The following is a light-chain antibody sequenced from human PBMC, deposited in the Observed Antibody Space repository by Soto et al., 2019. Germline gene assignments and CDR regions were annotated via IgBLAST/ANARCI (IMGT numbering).Light chain of an antibody. V-gene: IGLV2-23*02. CDR1: SSDVGSYNL. Sequence: QSALTQPASVSGSSGQSVTISCTGTSSDVGSYNLVSWFQQHPGKAPRLMIYEVNKRPSGVSNRFSGSKSGYTASLTISGLQAEDEAEDYCCSFAGTTTYVLFGGGTKLTVL. J-gene: IGLJ2*01. CDR3: CSFAGTTTYVL. CDR2: EVN.